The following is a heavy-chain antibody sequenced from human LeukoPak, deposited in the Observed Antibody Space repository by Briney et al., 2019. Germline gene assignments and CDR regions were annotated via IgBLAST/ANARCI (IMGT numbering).Heavy chain of an antibody. CDR2: ISSSSSYI. CDR3: ARVSSSWYAV. D-gene: IGHD6-13*01. J-gene: IGHJ6*04. Sequence: GGTLRLSCAASEFNFNTSPMNWLRQAPGMGLEWVSSISSSSSYIYYADSVKGRFTISRDNAKNSLYLQMNSLRAEDTAVYYCARVSSSWYAVWGKGTTVTVSS. V-gene: IGHV3-21*01. CDR1: EFNFNTSP.